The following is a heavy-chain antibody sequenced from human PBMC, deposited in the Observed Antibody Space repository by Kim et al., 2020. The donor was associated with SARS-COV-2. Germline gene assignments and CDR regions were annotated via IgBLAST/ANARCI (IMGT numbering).Heavy chain of an antibody. J-gene: IGHJ5*02. D-gene: IGHD1-26*01. Sequence: ADSVKGRFTISRDNAENSLYLQMNSLRAEDTAVYYCARFPINSGTYWFDPWGQGALVTVSS. V-gene: IGHV3-48*03. CDR3: ARFPINSGTYWFDP.